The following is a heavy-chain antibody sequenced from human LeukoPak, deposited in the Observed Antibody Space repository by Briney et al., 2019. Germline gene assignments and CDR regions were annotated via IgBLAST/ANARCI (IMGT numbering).Heavy chain of an antibody. V-gene: IGHV3-7*03. CDR2: IKQDGSEK. J-gene: IGHJ4*02. D-gene: IGHD3-9*01. Sequence: GGSLRLSCAASGFTFSSYWMSWVRQAPGKGLEWVANIKQDGSEKYYVDSVKGRFTISRDDAKNSLYLQMNSLRAEDTAVYYCARVGYYDILTGYFSYFDYWGQGTLVTVSS. CDR3: ARVGYYDILTGYFSYFDY. CDR1: GFTFSSYW.